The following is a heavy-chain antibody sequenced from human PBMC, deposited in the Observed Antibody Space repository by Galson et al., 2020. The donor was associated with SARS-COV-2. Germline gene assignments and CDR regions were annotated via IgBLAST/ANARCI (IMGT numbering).Heavy chain of an antibody. V-gene: IGHV2-5*01. D-gene: IGHD3-22*01. J-gene: IGHJ5*02. CDR2: IYWNDDK. Sequence: SGPTLVKPTQTLTLTCTFSGFSLSTSGVGVGWIRQPPGKALEWLALIYWNDDKRYSPSLKSRLTITKDTSKNQVVLTMTNMDPVDTATYYCAHRRVSMIVEYNWFDPWGQGTLVTVSS. CDR1: GFSLSTSGVG. CDR3: AHRRVSMIVEYNWFDP.